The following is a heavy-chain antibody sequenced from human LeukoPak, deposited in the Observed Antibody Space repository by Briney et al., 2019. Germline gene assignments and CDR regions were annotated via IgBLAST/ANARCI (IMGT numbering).Heavy chain of an antibody. D-gene: IGHD3-22*01. V-gene: IGHV4-30-2*01. J-gene: IGHJ4*02. CDR3: ARDSSGYADY. CDR1: GGSISSGGYS. CDR2: IYHSGST. Sequence: PSQTLSLTCAVSGGSISSGGYSWSWTRQPPGKGLEWIGYIYHSGSTYYNPSLKSRVTISVDRSKNQFSLKLSSVTAADTAVYYCARDSSGYADYWGQGTLVTVSS.